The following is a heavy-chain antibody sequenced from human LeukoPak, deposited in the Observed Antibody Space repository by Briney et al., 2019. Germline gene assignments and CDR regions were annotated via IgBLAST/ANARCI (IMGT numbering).Heavy chain of an antibody. Sequence: PGGSLRLSCAASGFTVSSNYMSWVRQAPGKGLEWVSVIYSGGSTYYADSVKGRFTISRDNSKNTLYLQMNSLRAEDTAVYYCAKGRLYYYDSSGYLPLDYWGQGTLVTVSS. CDR3: AKGRLYYYDSSGYLPLDY. CDR2: IYSGGST. J-gene: IGHJ4*02. D-gene: IGHD3-22*01. CDR1: GFTVSSNY. V-gene: IGHV3-53*01.